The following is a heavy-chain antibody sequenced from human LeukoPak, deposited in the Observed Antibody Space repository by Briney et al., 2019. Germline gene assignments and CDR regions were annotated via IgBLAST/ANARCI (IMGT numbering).Heavy chain of an antibody. V-gene: IGHV1-8*01. Sequence: ASVKVSCKASGYTFTSYDINWVRQATGQGLEWMGWMNPNSGNTGYAQKFQGRATMTGNTSISTAYMELSSLRSEDTAVYYCVRFGDSAFDPWGQGTLVTVSS. D-gene: IGHD3-10*01. J-gene: IGHJ5*02. CDR3: VRFGDSAFDP. CDR2: MNPNSGNT. CDR1: GYTFTSYD.